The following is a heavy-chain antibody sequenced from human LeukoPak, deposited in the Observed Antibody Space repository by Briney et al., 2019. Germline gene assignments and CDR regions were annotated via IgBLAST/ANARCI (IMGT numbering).Heavy chain of an antibody. V-gene: IGHV3-48*01. CDR1: GFTFSTYS. CDR2: ISSAGGTR. D-gene: IGHD6-19*01. J-gene: IGHJ4*02. Sequence: PGGSLRLSCVASGFTFSTYSMNWLRQAPGKGLEWISYISSAGGTRHYADSVKGRFSISRDNAKNSLYLEMNGLEAEDTAMYYCARDAAGAGIYYDFWGQGTLVTVSS. CDR3: ARDAAGAGIYYDF.